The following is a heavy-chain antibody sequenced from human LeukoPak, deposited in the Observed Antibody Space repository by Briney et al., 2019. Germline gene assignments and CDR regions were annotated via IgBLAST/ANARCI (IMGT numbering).Heavy chain of an antibody. J-gene: IGHJ6*03. V-gene: IGHV6-1*01. CDR3: ARENSSSWISPDYYYYYMDA. D-gene: IGHD6-13*01. CDR2: TYYRSKWYN. CDR1: GDSVSSNSAA. Sequence: SQTLSLTCAISGDSVSSNSAAWNWIRQSPSRGLEWLGRTYYRSKWYNDYAVSVKSRITINPDTSKNQFSLQLNSVTPEDTAVYYCARENSSSWISPDYYYYYMDAWGKGTTVTVSS.